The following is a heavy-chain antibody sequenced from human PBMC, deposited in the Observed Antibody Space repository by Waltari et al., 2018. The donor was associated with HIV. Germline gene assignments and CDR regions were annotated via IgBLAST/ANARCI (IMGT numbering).Heavy chain of an antibody. V-gene: IGHV3-73*02. D-gene: IGHD6-19*01. CDR2: IRSKLKNFAT. CDR3: TRPGLNNGWYV. J-gene: IGHJ4*02. CDR1: GFTFSAPA. Sequence: EMQLVESGGALVQPGGSLTPSCAASGFTFSAPAVHWVRQTPGKGREWVGRIRSKLKNFATSYADSVKGRFAISRDDSNNTAFLQMSSLKIEDTAVYYCTRPGLNNGWYVWGQGTLVTVSS.